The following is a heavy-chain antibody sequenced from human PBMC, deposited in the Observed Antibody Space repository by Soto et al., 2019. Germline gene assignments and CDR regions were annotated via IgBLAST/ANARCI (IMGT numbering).Heavy chain of an antibody. D-gene: IGHD6-13*01. CDR2: FNPDDGEK. CDR1: GYIFTELS. CDR3: ATVVRYTSLYYYYTMDV. V-gene: IGHV1-24*01. Sequence: QVQLVQSGAEVKKPGASVRVSCTVSGYIFTELSMHWVRQAPGKGLEWMGGFNPDDGEKIYAQKFQGIVTMTEDTSTDTAYMDLISLRSEDTAVYYCATVVRYTSLYYYYTMDVWGQGTTVTVSS. J-gene: IGHJ6*02.